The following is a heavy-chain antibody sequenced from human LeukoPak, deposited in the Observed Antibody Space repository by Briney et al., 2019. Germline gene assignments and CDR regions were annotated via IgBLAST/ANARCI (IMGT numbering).Heavy chain of an antibody. CDR2: MNPNSGNT. Sequence: ASVKVSCKASGYTFTSYDINWVRQATGQGLEWMGWMNPNSGNTGYAQKFQGRVTITGNTSISTAYMELSSLRSEDTAVYYCARGVEEWELLSGWFDPWGQGTLVTVSS. D-gene: IGHD1-26*01. V-gene: IGHV1-8*03. CDR1: GYTFTSYD. J-gene: IGHJ5*02. CDR3: ARGVEEWELLSGWFDP.